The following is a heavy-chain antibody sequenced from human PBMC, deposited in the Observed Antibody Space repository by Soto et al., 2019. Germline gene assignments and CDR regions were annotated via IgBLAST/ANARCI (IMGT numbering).Heavy chain of an antibody. CDR1: GGSLSRCC. Sequence: SQTRSLSCTVSGGSLSRCCWSWIRQPAGKGLEWIGRIYTSGSTNYNPSLKSRVTMSVDTSKNQFSLKLSSVTAADTAVYYCARDMGSSSWYGDYYYYGMDVWGQATTVT. J-gene: IGHJ6*02. V-gene: IGHV4-4*07. CDR2: IYTSGST. CDR3: ARDMGSSSWYGDYYYYGMDV. D-gene: IGHD6-13*01.